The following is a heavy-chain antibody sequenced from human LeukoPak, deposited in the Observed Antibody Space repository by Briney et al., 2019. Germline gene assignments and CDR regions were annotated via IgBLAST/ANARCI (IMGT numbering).Heavy chain of an antibody. Sequence: SETLSLTCTVSGGSISSSSYYWGWIRQPPGKGLEWIGSIYYSGSTYYNPSLKSRVTISVDTSKNQFSLKLSSVTAADTAVYYCARGRPIYSYGSDFDYWGQGTLVTVSS. J-gene: IGHJ4*02. D-gene: IGHD5-18*01. CDR2: IYYSGST. V-gene: IGHV4-39*07. CDR3: ARGRPIYSYGSDFDY. CDR1: GGSISSSSYY.